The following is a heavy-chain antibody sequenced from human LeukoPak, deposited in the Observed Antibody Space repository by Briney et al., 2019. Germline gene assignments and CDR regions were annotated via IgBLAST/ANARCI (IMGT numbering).Heavy chain of an antibody. CDR1: GGSFSGYY. V-gene: IGHV4-34*01. CDR2: INHSGST. Sequence: PSETLSLTCAVYGGSFSGYYWSWIRQPPGKGLEWIGEINHSGSTNYNPSLKSRVTISVDTSKNQFSLKLSSVTAADTAVYYCASHDLAVVTYWFDPWGQGTLVTVSS. CDR3: ASHDLAVVTYWFDP. J-gene: IGHJ5*02. D-gene: IGHD6-19*01.